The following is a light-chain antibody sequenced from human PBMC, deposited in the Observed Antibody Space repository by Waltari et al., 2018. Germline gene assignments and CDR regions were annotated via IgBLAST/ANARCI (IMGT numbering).Light chain of an antibody. J-gene: IGLJ2*01. CDR3: QSADSSGNHGL. Sequence: SYELTQPPSVSVSPGQTARITCSGETLAKKKYAQWFQQQPGQAPILLRYKDSERPSGIPERFSSSSSGTTVTLTISGAQAEDEADYYCQSADSSGNHGLFGGGTRLTVL. V-gene: IGLV3-25*02. CDR2: KDS. CDR1: TLAKKKY.